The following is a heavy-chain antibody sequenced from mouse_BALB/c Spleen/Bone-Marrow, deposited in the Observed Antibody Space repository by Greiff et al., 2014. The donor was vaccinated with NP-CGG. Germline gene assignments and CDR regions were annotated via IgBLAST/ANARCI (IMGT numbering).Heavy chain of an antibody. Sequence: VQLQESGAELMKPGASVKISCRATGYTFSSYWTEWVKQRPGHGLEWIGEILPGSGSTNYNEKFKGKATFTADTSSNTAYMQLSSLTSEDSAVYYCARGGYYGSSYEDYAMDYWGQGTSVTVSS. CDR3: ARGGYYGSSYEDYAMDY. CDR1: GYTFSSYW. D-gene: IGHD1-1*01. J-gene: IGHJ4*01. CDR2: ILPGSGST. V-gene: IGHV1-9*01.